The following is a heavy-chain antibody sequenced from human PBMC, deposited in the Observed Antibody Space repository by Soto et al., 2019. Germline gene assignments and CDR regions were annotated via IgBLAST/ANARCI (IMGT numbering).Heavy chain of an antibody. Sequence: QVQLVESGGGVVQPGRSLRLSCAASVFTFNDYGMHWVRQAPGKGLECVASVSYDGRNEYSADSVKGRFTISRDNSKNTLYLQMNSLRAEDTAVYYCAKDQAVGRYSSRFDAFDIWGQGTMVTVSS. J-gene: IGHJ3*02. CDR2: VSYDGRNE. CDR1: VFTFNDYG. V-gene: IGHV3-30*18. CDR3: AKDQAVGRYSSRFDAFDI. D-gene: IGHD3-16*02.